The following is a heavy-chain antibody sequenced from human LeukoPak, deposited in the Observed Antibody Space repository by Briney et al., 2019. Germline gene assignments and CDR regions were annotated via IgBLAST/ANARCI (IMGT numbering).Heavy chain of an antibody. Sequence: ASVKVSCKASGYSFTCSYINWVRQAPGQAPEWVGWVNPNTGGTRYAQKFQGRVTMTRDTSITTAFMELRGLTFDDTAVFYCVREAGPPDWGQGTLVTVSS. CDR2: VNPNTGGT. V-gene: IGHV1-2*02. CDR3: VREAGPPD. CDR1: GYSFTCSY. J-gene: IGHJ4*01.